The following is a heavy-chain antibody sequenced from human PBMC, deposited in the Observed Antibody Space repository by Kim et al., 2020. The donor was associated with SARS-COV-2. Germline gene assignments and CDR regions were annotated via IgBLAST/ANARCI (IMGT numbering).Heavy chain of an antibody. J-gene: IGHJ3*02. CDR2: ISYDGSNK. D-gene: IGHD3-10*01. V-gene: IGHV3-30*04. Sequence: GGSLRLSCAASEFTFSSYAMHWVRQAPGKGLEWVAVISYDGSNKYYADSVKGRFTISRDNSKNTLYLQMNSLRAEDTAMYYCARIRHPYGSAVMYAFDIWGQGTM. CDR3: ARIRHPYGSAVMYAFDI. CDR1: EFTFSSYA.